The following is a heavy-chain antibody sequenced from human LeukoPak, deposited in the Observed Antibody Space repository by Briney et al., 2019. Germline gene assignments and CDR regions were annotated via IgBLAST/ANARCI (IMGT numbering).Heavy chain of an antibody. Sequence: SETLSLTCAVYGGSFSGYYWSWIRQPPGKGLEWIGEINHSGSTNYNPSLKSRVTISVDTSMNQFSLKLSSVTAADTAVYYCARGDLVTMGFDPWGQGTLVTVSS. J-gene: IGHJ5*02. D-gene: IGHD3-10*01. CDR2: INHSGST. CDR1: GGSFSGYY. V-gene: IGHV4-34*01. CDR3: ARGDLVTMGFDP.